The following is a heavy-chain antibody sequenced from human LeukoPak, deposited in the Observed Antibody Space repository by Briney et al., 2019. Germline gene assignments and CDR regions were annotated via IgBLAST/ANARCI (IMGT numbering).Heavy chain of an antibody. Sequence: PSETLSLTCTVSGGSISNSSYYWGWIRQPPGKGLEWIGSIYYSGSTYYNPSLKSRVTISVDTSKNQFSLKLSSVTAADTAVYYCAREGRHRRDGYNFDYWGQGTLVTVSS. J-gene: IGHJ4*02. V-gene: IGHV4-39*07. CDR3: AREGRHRRDGYNFDY. D-gene: IGHD5-24*01. CDR2: IYYSGST. CDR1: GGSISNSSYY.